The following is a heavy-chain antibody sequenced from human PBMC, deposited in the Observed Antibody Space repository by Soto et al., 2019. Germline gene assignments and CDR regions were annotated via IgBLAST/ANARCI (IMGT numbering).Heavy chain of an antibody. CDR1: GGTFSSYT. CDR2: IIPILGIA. D-gene: IGHD6-19*01. Sequence: QVQLVQSGAEMKKPGSSVKVSCKASGGTFSSYTISWVRQAPGQGLEWMGRIIPILGIANYAQKFQGRVTITADKSTSTAYMELSSLRSEDTSVYYCARRGSGWYFDLWGRGTLVTVSS. J-gene: IGHJ2*01. V-gene: IGHV1-69*02. CDR3: ARRGSGWYFDL.